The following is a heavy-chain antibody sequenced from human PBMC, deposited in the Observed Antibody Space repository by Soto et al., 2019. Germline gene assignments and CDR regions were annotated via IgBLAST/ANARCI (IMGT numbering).Heavy chain of an antibody. D-gene: IGHD2-15*01. CDR3: ARDYRAPSAGDMHV. Sequence: TLSLTCTVSGGSISSGDYHWSWIRQPPGKGLEWIGAVYYSGSTYYNPSLKSRITISVDTSKNQFSLKLTSVTAADTAVYYCARDYRAPSAGDMHVWGKGTTVTVSX. J-gene: IGHJ6*04. CDR2: VYYSGST. CDR1: GGSISSGDYH. V-gene: IGHV4-30-4*01.